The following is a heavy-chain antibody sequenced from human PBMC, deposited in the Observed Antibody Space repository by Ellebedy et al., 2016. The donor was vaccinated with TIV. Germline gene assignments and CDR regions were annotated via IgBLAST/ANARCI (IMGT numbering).Heavy chain of an antibody. V-gene: IGHV4-39*07. CDR1: GGSISSSSYY. CDR2: IYYSGST. CDR3: AREGPLGRSTTVDV. J-gene: IGHJ6*04. D-gene: IGHD1-14*01. Sequence: SETLSLTXTVSGGSISSSSYYWGWIRQPPGKGLEWIGSIYYSGSTYYNPSLKSRVTISVDTSKNQFSLKMSSVTAADTAIYYCAREGPLGRSTTVDVWGKGTTVTVSS.